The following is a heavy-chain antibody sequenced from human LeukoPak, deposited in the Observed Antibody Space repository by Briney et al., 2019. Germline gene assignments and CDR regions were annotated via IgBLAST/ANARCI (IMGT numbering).Heavy chain of an antibody. Sequence: PGGSLRLSCAASGFTFSSYEMNWVRQAPGKGLEWVSYISSSGSTIYYADSVKGRFTISRDNAKNSLYLQMNSLRAEDTAVYYCAKDWFGKLSPDYYGMDVWGKGTPVTVSS. CDR3: AKDWFGKLSPDYYGMDV. V-gene: IGHV3-48*03. D-gene: IGHD3-10*01. CDR2: ISSSGSTI. J-gene: IGHJ6*04. CDR1: GFTFSSYE.